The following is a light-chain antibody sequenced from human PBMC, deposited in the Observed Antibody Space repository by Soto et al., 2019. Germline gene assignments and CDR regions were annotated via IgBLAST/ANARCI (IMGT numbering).Light chain of an antibody. CDR2: NYN. J-gene: IGLJ3*02. V-gene: IGLV1-44*01. CDR3: QAYDYSLTASV. CDR1: SSNIAKNA. Sequence: QSVLTQPPSASGTPGQTVTISCAGSSSNIAKNAESWYQEVPGTAPRLLIYNYNQRPSGVPDRFSASKSGTSASLVIRGLKSEDEADYYCQAYDYSLTASVFGGGTKVTVL.